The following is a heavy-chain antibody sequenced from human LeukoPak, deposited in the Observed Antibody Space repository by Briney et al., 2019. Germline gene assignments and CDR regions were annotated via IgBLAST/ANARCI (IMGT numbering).Heavy chain of an antibody. CDR3: ARVRIVATIDY. V-gene: IGHV4-31*03. J-gene: IGHJ4*02. Sequence: PSETLSLTCTVSGGSISSGGYYWSWIRQHPGKGLEWIGYIYYSGSTYYNPSLKSRVTISVDTSKNQFSLKLSSVTAADTAVYYCARVRIVATIDYWGQGTLVTVSS. CDR1: GGSISSGGYY. D-gene: IGHD5-12*01. CDR2: IYYSGST.